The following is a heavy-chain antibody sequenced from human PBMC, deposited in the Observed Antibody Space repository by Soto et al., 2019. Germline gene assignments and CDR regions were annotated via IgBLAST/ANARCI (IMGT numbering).Heavy chain of an antibody. CDR2: ISSSGSTI. CDR3: AVGAEAYSGMDG. J-gene: IGHJ6*02. D-gene: IGHD1-26*01. V-gene: IGHV3-48*03. CDR1: GFTFSSYE. Sequence: WGSLRLSCAASGFTFSSYEMNWFRQAPGKGLEWVSYISSSGSTIYYADSVKGRFTISRDNAKNSLYLQMNSLRAEDTAVYYCAVGAEAYSGMDGCGQGTTVTVS.